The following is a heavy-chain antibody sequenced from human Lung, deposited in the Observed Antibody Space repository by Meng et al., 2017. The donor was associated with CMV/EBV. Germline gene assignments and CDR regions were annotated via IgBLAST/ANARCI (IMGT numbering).Heavy chain of an antibody. D-gene: IGHD3-10*01. V-gene: IGHV4-34*01. CDR3: ARGYGSETYLNYFDY. CDR2: INHRGST. Sequence: SGGSSSGSYWSWIRQSPGRGLEWIGEINHRGSTTYNPSLKSRVTMSVATYKNQFSLRLGSVTAADTSVYYCARGYGSETYLNYFDYWGQGTLVTVSS. J-gene: IGHJ4*02. CDR1: GGSSSGSY.